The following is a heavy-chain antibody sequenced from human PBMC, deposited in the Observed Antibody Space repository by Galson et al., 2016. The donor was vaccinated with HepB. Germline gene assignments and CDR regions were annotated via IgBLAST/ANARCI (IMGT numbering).Heavy chain of an antibody. CDR3: AGGTGGKDYYGMDV. J-gene: IGHJ6*02. D-gene: IGHD2-8*02. CDR2: VYSSGNT. Sequence: SLRLSCAASGFTVSSNYMSWVRQAPGKGLEWVSVVYSSGNTYYAGSVKGRFTISGDNSKNTLYLQMNSLGAGDTAVYYCAGGTGGKDYYGMDVWGQGTTVTVPS. CDR1: GFTVSSNY. V-gene: IGHV3-53*01.